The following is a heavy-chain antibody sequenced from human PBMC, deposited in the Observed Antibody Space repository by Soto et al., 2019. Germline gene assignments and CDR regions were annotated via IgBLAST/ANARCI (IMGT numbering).Heavy chain of an antibody. Sequence: VKVSCKASGYTLTELSMHWVRQAPGKGLEWMGGFDPEDGETIYAQKFQGRVTMTEDTSTDTAYMELSSLRSEDTAVYYCATLRNYDFWSGSSYNWFDPWGQGTLVTVSS. CDR3: ATLRNYDFWSGSSYNWFDP. CDR2: FDPEDGET. D-gene: IGHD3-3*01. CDR1: GYTLTELS. J-gene: IGHJ5*02. V-gene: IGHV1-24*01.